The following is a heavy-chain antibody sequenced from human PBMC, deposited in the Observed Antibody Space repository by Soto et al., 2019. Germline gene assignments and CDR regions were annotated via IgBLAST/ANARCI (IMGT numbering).Heavy chain of an antibody. CDR2: IIPKLGSA. CDR1: GGGNLRDYR. CDR3: ARGGGGYNFGALY. D-gene: IGHD5-12*01. V-gene: IGHV1-69*01. J-gene: IGHJ4*02. Sequence: QVQLVQSGAEVKKPGSSVQVSCKASGGGNLRDYRTTWVRQAPGQGLEWMGGIIPKLGSANYAQNFQGRVTITADESTSTVYMELRSLRSEDTAVYYCARGGGGYNFGALYWGQGTPVTVSS.